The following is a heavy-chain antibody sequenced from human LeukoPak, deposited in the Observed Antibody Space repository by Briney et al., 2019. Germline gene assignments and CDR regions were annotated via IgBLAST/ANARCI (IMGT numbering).Heavy chain of an antibody. D-gene: IGHD5-18*01. CDR3: ARVDTVMAYYFDL. V-gene: IGHV3-48*03. CDR2: ISSSGSII. J-gene: IGHJ4*02. Sequence: GGSLRLSCAASGFTFSSYEMNWVRQAPGKGLEWVSYISSSGSIIYYADFVKGRFTISRHNSRNTLYLQMNSLRAEDTAVYYCARVDTVMAYYFDLWGQGTLVTVSS. CDR1: GFTFSSYE.